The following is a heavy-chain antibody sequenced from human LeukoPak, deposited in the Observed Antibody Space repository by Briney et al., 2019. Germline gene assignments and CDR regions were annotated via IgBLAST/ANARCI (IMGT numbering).Heavy chain of an antibody. D-gene: IGHD2-2*01. J-gene: IGHJ4*02. CDR1: GYSISSGYY. CDR2: IYHSGST. CDR3: ARPVVGCSSTSCSWSY. Sequence: PSETLSLTRAVSGYSISSGYYWGWIRQPPGKGLEWIGSIYHSGSTYYSPSLKSRVTISVDTSKNQFSLKLSSVTAADTAVYYCARPVVGCSSTSCSWSYWGQGTLVTVSS. V-gene: IGHV4-38-2*01.